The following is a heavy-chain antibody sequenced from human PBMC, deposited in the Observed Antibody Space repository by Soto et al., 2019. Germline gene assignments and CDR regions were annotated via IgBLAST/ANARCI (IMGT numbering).Heavy chain of an antibody. CDR1: EFTFSTYT. CDR2: IGSGGSPT. CDR3: AKGALSTYFD. Sequence: GGSLRLSCAASEFTFSTYTMSWVRQAPGKGLEWVSSIGSGGSPTYYADSVKGRFTISRDNSKNTLYLQMNSLRAEDTAVYYCAKGALSTYFDWGQGTLVTVSS. V-gene: IGHV3-23*01. J-gene: IGHJ4*02. D-gene: IGHD3-9*01.